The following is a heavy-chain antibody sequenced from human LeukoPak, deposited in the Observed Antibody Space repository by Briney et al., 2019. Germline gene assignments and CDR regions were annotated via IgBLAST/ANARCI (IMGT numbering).Heavy chain of an antibody. CDR2: FDPEDGET. J-gene: IGHJ6*03. CDR1: GYTLTELS. D-gene: IGHD1-26*01. V-gene: IGHV1-24*01. Sequence: ASVKVSSKVSGYTLTELSMHWVRQAPGKGLEWMGGFDPEDGETIYAQKFQGRVTMTEDTSTDTAYMELSSLRSEDTAVYYCATESITGATTSDYYYYMDVWGKGTTVTVSS. CDR3: ATESITGATTSDYYYYMDV.